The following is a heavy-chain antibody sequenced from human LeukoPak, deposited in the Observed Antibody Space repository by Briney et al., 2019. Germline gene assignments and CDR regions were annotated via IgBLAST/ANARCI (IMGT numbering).Heavy chain of an antibody. V-gene: IGHV4-34*01. CDR2: INHSGRT. Sequence: PSETLSLTCAVYGGSFSTYYWSWIRQPPGKGLEWIGEINHSGRTNYNPSLKSRVTISVDTSKNQFSLKLSSVTAADTAVYYCARYLGTVVPAAGWFDPWGQGTLVTVSS. D-gene: IGHD2-2*01. J-gene: IGHJ5*02. CDR3: ARYLGTVVPAAGWFDP. CDR1: GGSFSTYY.